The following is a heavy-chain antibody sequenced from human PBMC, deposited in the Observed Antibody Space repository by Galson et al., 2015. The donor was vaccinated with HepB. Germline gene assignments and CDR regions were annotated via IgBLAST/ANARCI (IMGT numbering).Heavy chain of an antibody. D-gene: IGHD3-16*02. Sequence: QSGAEVKKPGESLKISCKGSGFSFTSYWIGWVRQMPGKGLEWMGIIYPGDSDTRYSPSFQGQVTISADKSISTAYLQWSSLKASDTAMYYCASGPCDYVWGSCRRDFDYWGQGTLVTVSS. CDR1: GFSFTSYW. V-gene: IGHV5-51*01. J-gene: IGHJ4*02. CDR2: IYPGDSDT. CDR3: ASGPCDYVWGSCRRDFDY.